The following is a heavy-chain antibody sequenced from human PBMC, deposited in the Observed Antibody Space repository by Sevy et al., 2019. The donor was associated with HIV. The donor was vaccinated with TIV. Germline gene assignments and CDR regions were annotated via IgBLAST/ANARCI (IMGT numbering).Heavy chain of an antibody. J-gene: IGHJ4*02. Sequence: SETLSLTCVVYGGSFSGYYWSWIRQPPDKGLEWIGEIKHSGSTNYNPSLKSRVTISADTSKNQFSLKLSSVTAADTAVYYCATRRGHLSFDYWGQGTLVTVSS. V-gene: IGHV4-34*01. CDR2: IKHSGST. CDR3: ATRRGHLSFDY. CDR1: GGSFSGYY.